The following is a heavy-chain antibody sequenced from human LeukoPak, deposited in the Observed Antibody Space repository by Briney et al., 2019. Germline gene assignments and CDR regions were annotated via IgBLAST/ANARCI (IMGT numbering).Heavy chain of an antibody. Sequence: GGSLRLSCSASGFTFSTYAMHWVRQAPGKGLEYVSAISSSGGSTYYVDSVKGRFTISRDNSKNALYLQMSSLRAEDTAVYYCVKDWCYSDIWGQGTMVTVSS. V-gene: IGHV3-64D*09. J-gene: IGHJ3*02. CDR2: ISSSGGST. CDR1: GFTFSTYA. D-gene: IGHD2-15*01. CDR3: VKDWCYSDI.